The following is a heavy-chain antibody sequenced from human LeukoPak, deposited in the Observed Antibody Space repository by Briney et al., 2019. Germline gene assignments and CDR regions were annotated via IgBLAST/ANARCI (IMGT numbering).Heavy chain of an antibody. D-gene: IGHD3-10*01. Sequence: PSETLSLTCTVSGGSISSGDYYWSWIRQPPGKGLEWIGYIYYSGSTYYNPSLKGRVTISVDTSKNQFSLKLSSVTAADTAVYYCAREFGELLGNWFDPWGQGTLVTVSS. CDR1: GGSISSGDYY. J-gene: IGHJ5*02. CDR2: IYYSGST. V-gene: IGHV4-30-4*01. CDR3: AREFGELLGNWFDP.